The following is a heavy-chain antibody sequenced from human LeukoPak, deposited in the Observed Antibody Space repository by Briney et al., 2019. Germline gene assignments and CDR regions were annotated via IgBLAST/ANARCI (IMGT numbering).Heavy chain of an antibody. D-gene: IGHD2-2*02. CDR3: ARALGYCSSTSCYTPIDY. V-gene: IGHV4-38-2*01. Sequence: SETLSLTCAVSGYSISSGYYWGWIRRPPGKGLEWIGSIYHSGSTYYNPSLKSRVTISVDTSKNLLSLKLSSVTAADTAVYYCARALGYCSSTSCYTPIDYWGQGTLVTVSP. CDR2: IYHSGST. J-gene: IGHJ4*02. CDR1: GYSISSGYY.